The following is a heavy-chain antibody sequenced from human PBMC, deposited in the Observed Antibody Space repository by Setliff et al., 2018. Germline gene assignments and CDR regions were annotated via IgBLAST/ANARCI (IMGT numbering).Heavy chain of an antibody. J-gene: IGHJ3*02. CDR1: GYTFAGYY. CDR3: ARDLNRWFGEFAFDI. Sequence: ASVKVSCKASGYTFAGYYMHWVRQAPGQGLEWMGHINPIGGGATYAQKFHGRVTMTRDSSTSTVYMELNSLGADDTAIYFCARDLNRWFGEFAFDIWGQGTMVTVSS. CDR2: INPIGGGA. V-gene: IGHV1-2*06. D-gene: IGHD3-10*01.